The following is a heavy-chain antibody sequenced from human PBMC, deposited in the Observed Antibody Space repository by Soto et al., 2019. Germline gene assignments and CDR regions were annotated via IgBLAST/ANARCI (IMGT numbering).Heavy chain of an antibody. J-gene: IGHJ4*02. CDR3: AKDQRLLVAAAGTFSDY. Sequence: PGGALRLSCAAPGITFSSYAMSWVRQAPGKGLEWVSGISGSGGTTYYADPVKGRFTISRDNSKNTLYLQMNSLRAEDTAVYYCAKDQRLLVAAAGTFSDYWGQGTLVTVSS. D-gene: IGHD6-13*01. CDR1: GITFSSYA. CDR2: ISGSGGTT. V-gene: IGHV3-23*01.